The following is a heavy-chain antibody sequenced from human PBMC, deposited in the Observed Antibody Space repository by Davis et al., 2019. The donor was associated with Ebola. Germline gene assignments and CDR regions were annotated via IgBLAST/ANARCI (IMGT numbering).Heavy chain of an antibody. Sequence: MPSETLSLTCTVSGGSISSSSYYWGWIRQPPGKGLAWIGSIYYSGSTYYNPSLKSRVTISVDTSKNQFSLKLSSVTAADTAVYYCARALVVPAAILEYYYYGMDVWGQGTTVTVSS. J-gene: IGHJ6*02. D-gene: IGHD2-2*02. V-gene: IGHV4-39*07. CDR3: ARALVVPAAILEYYYYGMDV. CDR1: GGSISSSSYY. CDR2: IYYSGST.